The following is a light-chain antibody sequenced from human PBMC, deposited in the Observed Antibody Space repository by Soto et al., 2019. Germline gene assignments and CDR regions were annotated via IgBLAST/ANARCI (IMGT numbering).Light chain of an antibody. V-gene: IGLV2-11*01. CDR3: CSYAGRDTLYV. J-gene: IGLJ1*01. Sequence: QSALTQPHSVSGSPGQSVTISCTGTSTDVGGYNYVSWYQQHPGKVPKLMLYDVSKRPSGVPDRFSGSKSGNTASLTISGLQAEDEAGYYCCSYAGRDTLYVFGSGTKLTVL. CDR1: STDVGGYNY. CDR2: DVS.